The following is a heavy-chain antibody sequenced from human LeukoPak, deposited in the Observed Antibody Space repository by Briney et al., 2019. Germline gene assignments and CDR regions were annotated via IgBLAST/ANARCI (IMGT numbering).Heavy chain of an antibody. CDR1: GFTFSNAW. CDR3: AREGFYFFDF. J-gene: IGHJ4*01. CDR2: IKQDGSEK. V-gene: IGHV3-7*01. Sequence: GGSLRLSCAASGFTFSNAWMSWVRQVPGKGLEWVANIKQDGSEKTYADSVRGRFTIFRDNAKDSVYLQMNSLRAEDSAIYYCAREGFYFFDFWGQGTMVTVSS.